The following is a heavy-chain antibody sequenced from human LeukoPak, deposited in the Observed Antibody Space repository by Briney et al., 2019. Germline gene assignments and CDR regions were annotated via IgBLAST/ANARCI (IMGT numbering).Heavy chain of an antibody. J-gene: IGHJ4*02. V-gene: IGHV3-23*01. CDR3: AKVASSSWYGGPFDY. D-gene: IGHD6-13*01. Sequence: GGSVRLSCAACVFTFSSYAMSGVRQAPGRGLEGVAAISGSGGSTYYADSVKGRFTISRDNSKDTLYLQMNSLRAEDTAVYYCAKVASSSWYGGPFDYWGQGTLVTVSS. CDR1: VFTFSSYA. CDR2: ISGSGGST.